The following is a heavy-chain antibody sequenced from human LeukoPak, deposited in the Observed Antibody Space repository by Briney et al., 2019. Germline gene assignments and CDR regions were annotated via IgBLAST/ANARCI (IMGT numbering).Heavy chain of an antibody. J-gene: IGHJ4*02. Sequence: GGSLRLSCAASGFTFSNYWMSWVRQALGKGLEWVANIKQDGSEKYYVDSVKGRFTISRDNAKNSLYLQMNSLRAEDTAVYYCAGGGGGADYWGQGTLVTVSS. CDR3: AGGGGGADY. CDR2: IKQDGSEK. D-gene: IGHD2-21*01. V-gene: IGHV3-7*01. CDR1: GFTFSNYW.